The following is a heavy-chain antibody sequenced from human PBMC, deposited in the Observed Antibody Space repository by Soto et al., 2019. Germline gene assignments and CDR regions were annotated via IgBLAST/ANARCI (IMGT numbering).Heavy chain of an antibody. CDR1: GFTVSSNY. Sequence: GGSLRLSCAASGFTVSSNYVSWVRQAPGKGLEWVSVIYTGGNTFYADSVKGRFTVSRDNSKNTVHLQMNSLRVEDTAVYYCLGHDYGAFWGQGTPVTVSS. J-gene: IGHJ4*02. V-gene: IGHV3-66*01. CDR2: IYTGGNT. CDR3: LGHDYGAF.